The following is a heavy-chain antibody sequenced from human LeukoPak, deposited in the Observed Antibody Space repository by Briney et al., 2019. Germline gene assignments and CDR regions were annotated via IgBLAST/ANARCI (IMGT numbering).Heavy chain of an antibody. Sequence: RGESLKISCKGSGYSFISYWIGWVRQMPGKGLEWMGIIYPGDSDTRYSPSFQGQVTISADKSISTAYLQWSSLKASDTAMYYCARLRRSSSWYGSSAFDIWGQGTMVTVSS. CDR3: ARLRRSSSWYGSSAFDI. J-gene: IGHJ3*02. CDR2: IYPGDSDT. CDR1: GYSFISYW. D-gene: IGHD6-13*01. V-gene: IGHV5-51*01.